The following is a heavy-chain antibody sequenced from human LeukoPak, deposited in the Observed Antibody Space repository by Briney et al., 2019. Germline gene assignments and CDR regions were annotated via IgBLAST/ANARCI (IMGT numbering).Heavy chain of an antibody. CDR2: IYHSGST. V-gene: IGHV4-38-2*02. CDR3: ARGVSTLVYFDY. J-gene: IGHJ4*02. Sequence: SETLSLTCTVSGYSISSGYYWGWIRQPPGKGLGWIGSIYHSGSTYYNPSLKSRVTISVDTSKNQFSLKLSSATAADTAVYYCARGVSTLVYFDYWGQGTLVTVSS. D-gene: IGHD5/OR15-5a*01. CDR1: GYSISSGYY.